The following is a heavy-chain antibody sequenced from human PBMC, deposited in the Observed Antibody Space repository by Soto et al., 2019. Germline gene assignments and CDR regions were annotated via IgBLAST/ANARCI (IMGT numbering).Heavy chain of an antibody. Sequence: QVQLVQSGPEVKRPGASVKVSCKAFGYTFLKYGISWVWLAPGQRPEWMGWISATGVPNYAQRHQGRFTMTVDTSSSTAFMELNSLTSDDTAIYYCARDEKNWAKFDYWGQGTLVTVSS. J-gene: IGHJ4*02. CDR1: GYTFLKYG. CDR3: ARDEKNWAKFDY. CDR2: ISATGVP. D-gene: IGHD3-16*01. V-gene: IGHV1-18*01.